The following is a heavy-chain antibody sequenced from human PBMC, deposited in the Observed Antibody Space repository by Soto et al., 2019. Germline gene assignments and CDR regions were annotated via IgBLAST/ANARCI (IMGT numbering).Heavy chain of an antibody. J-gene: IGHJ5*02. CDR1: GFTFSSYS. CDR3: AREGGLLNGFDP. V-gene: IGHV3-48*02. CDR2: ISSSSSTI. Sequence: EVQLVESGGGLVQPGGSLRLSCAASGFTFSSYSMNWVRQAPGKGLEWVSYISSSSSTIYYADSVKGRFTISRDNAKNSLQLQMHSRRDEGTAVCYCAREGGLLNGFDPWGEGTLVSVSS.